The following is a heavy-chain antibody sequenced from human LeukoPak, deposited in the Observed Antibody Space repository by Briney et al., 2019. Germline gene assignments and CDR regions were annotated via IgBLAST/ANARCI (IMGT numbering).Heavy chain of an antibody. J-gene: IGHJ4*02. Sequence: SETLSLTCTVSGYSISRGYHWGWVRQPPGKGLEWIGSVHQSGSTYYNPSLKSRLTISADTSKNQFSLKLDSVTAADTAVYYCARVNFNPDYRGQGTLVTVSS. V-gene: IGHV4-38-2*02. CDR1: GYSISRGYH. D-gene: IGHD1-14*01. CDR3: ARVNFNPDY. CDR2: VHQSGST.